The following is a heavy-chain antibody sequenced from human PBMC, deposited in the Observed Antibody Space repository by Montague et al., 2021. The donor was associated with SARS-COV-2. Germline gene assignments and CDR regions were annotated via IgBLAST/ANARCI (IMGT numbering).Heavy chain of an antibody. D-gene: IGHD6-13*01. CDR1: GGSISSSSYY. Sequence: SETLSLTCTVSGGSISSSSYYWGWIRQPPGKGLEWIGSIYYSGSTNYNPSLKSRVTISVDKSKNQFSLKLSSVTAADTAVYYCAREPSSSFPFDYWGQGTLVTVSS. CDR3: AREPSSSFPFDY. CDR2: IYYSGST. J-gene: IGHJ4*02. V-gene: IGHV4-39*07.